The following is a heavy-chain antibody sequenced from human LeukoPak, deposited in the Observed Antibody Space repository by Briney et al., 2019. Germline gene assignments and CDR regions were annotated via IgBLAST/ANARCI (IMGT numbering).Heavy chain of an antibody. J-gene: IGHJ4*02. Sequence: QSGGSLRLSCEVSGFAFSKYWMSWVRQAPGKGLQWVANIKEDGSEKHYVESVKGRFTISRDNAKNSVHLQMTSLRPEDTAVYYCARGTQPQFLEWLPTSFDYWGQGTLVSVSS. CDR1: GFAFSKYW. CDR3: ARGTQPQFLEWLPTSFDY. V-gene: IGHV3-7*01. CDR2: IKEDGSEK. D-gene: IGHD3-3*01.